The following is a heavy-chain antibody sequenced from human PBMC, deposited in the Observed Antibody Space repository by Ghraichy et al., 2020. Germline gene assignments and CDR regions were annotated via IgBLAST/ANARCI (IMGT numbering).Heavy chain of an antibody. V-gene: IGHV4-39*07. CDR3: ARDGSSVYDWSIGMDV. CDR1: GDSISSSSFY. D-gene: IGHD5/OR15-5a*01. Sequence: SQTLSLTCTVSGDSISSSSFYWGWIRQSPGKGLEWIGSIYYRGSTYYNPSLKSRVTISVDTSKNQFSLKLSSLTAADTAVYYCARDGSSVYDWSIGMDVWGQGTTVAVYS. J-gene: IGHJ6*02. CDR2: IYYRGST.